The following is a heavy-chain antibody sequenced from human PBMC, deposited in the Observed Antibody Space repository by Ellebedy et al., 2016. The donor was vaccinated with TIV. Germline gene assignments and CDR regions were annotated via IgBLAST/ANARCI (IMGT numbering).Heavy chain of an antibody. D-gene: IGHD1-1*01. J-gene: IGHJ4*02. Sequence: GESLKISCAGSGFSFSSYAMTWVRQAPGKGLDWVSAVSANGGSTYYADSVKGRFTISRDNSKNTLYLQMNSLRAEDTAVYYCAKDTNGANSPVDYWGQGTLVTVSS. CDR1: GFSFSSYA. V-gene: IGHV3-23*01. CDR2: VSANGGST. CDR3: AKDTNGANSPVDY.